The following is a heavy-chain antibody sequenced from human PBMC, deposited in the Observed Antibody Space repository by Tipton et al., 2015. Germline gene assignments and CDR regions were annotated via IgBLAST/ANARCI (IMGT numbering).Heavy chain of an antibody. CDR2: IYTSGRT. Sequence: TLSLTCTVSGGSISNYYWSWIRQPAGKGLEWIGRIYTSGRTNYSPSLKSRVTMSLDTSKNQSSLRLSSVTAADTAVYYCARMDILGNWFDPWGQGTLVTVSS. CDR1: GGSISNYY. J-gene: IGHJ5*02. D-gene: IGHD2-2*03. V-gene: IGHV4-4*07. CDR3: ARMDILGNWFDP.